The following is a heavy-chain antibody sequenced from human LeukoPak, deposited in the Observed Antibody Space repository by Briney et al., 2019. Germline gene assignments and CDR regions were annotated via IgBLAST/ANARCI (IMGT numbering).Heavy chain of an antibody. D-gene: IGHD3-22*01. V-gene: IGHV4-31*03. CDR1: GGSISSGDYY. CDR2: IYYSGST. Sequence: SETLSLTCTVSGGSISSGDYYWSWIRQPPGKGLEWIGYIYYSGSTYYNPSLKSRVTISVDTSKNQFSLKLSSVTAADTAVYYCARQHYYDSSGLFFDYWGQGTLVTVSS. J-gene: IGHJ4*02. CDR3: ARQHYYDSSGLFFDY.